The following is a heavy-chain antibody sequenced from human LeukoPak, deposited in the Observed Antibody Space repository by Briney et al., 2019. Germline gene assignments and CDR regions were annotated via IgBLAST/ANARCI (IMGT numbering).Heavy chain of an antibody. Sequence: GGSLKPSCAASGFTFGSYSRNWVRRAPGKGLEWVSYISSSSSTIYYADSVKGRFTISRDNAKNSLYLQMNSLRAEDTAVYYCARKSYGDYDDYWGQGTLVTVSS. J-gene: IGHJ4*02. CDR1: GFTFGSYS. CDR2: ISSSSSTI. V-gene: IGHV3-48*01. CDR3: ARKSYGDYDDY. D-gene: IGHD4-17*01.